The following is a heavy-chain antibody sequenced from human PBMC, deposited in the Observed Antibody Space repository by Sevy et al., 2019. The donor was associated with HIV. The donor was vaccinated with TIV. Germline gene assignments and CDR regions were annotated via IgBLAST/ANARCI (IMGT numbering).Heavy chain of an antibody. CDR3: ARGGIAARRGGLDY. CDR2: INHSGST. V-gene: IGHV4-34*01. J-gene: IGHJ4*02. D-gene: IGHD6-6*01. CDR1: CGSFSGYY. Sequence: SETRSLTCAVYCGSFSGYYWSWIRQPPGKGLEWIGEINHSGSTNYNPSLKSRVTISVDTSKNQFSLKLSSVTAADTAVYYCARGGIAARRGGLDYWGQGTLVTVSS.